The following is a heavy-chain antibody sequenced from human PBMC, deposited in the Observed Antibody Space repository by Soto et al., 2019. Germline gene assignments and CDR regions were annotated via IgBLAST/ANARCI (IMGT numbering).Heavy chain of an antibody. J-gene: IGHJ4*02. CDR2: VKDGGHT. D-gene: IGHD5-12*01. CDR3: ARGQEGVVATH. Sequence: QVQLQQWGAGLLKPSETLSLNCAVTGGPLSGYYWSWIRQPPGKGLEWIGEVKDGGHTNYSPSLRGRVTISSDTSTNQFSLRLNSVTAADTGVYYCARGQEGVVATHWDQGSLVTVSS. V-gene: IGHV4-34*01. CDR1: GGPLSGYY.